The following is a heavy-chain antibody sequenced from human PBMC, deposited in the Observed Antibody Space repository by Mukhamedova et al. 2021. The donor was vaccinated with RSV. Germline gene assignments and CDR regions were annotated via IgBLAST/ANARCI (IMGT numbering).Heavy chain of an antibody. D-gene: IGHD3-3*01. Sequence: VSVIYSGGSTYYADSVKCRFTISRDNSKNTLYLQMNSLRAEDTAVYYCARGAEWLFYAFDIWVQGTMVTVSS. CDR2: IYSGGST. J-gene: IGHJ3*02. V-gene: IGHV3-53*01. CDR3: ARGAEWLFYAFDI.